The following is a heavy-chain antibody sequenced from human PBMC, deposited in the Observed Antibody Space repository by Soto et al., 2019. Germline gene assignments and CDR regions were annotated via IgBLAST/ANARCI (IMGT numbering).Heavy chain of an antibody. CDR3: ARVGRYGDNVGAFDL. CDR2: INPNSGGT. D-gene: IGHD4-17*01. Sequence: QVQLVQSGAEVKKPGASVKVSCKASGYTFTGYYMHWVRQAPGQGLEWMGWINPNSGGTNYAQKFQDWVTMTRDTSISTAYMELSRLRSDDTAVYYCARVGRYGDNVGAFDLWGQGTMVTVSS. CDR1: GYTFTGYY. V-gene: IGHV1-2*04. J-gene: IGHJ3*01.